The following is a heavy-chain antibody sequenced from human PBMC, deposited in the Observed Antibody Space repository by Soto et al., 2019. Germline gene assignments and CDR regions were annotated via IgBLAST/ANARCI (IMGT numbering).Heavy chain of an antibody. V-gene: IGHV3-23*01. J-gene: IGHJ4*02. D-gene: IGHD3-22*01. CDR1: GFTFSSYA. Sequence: TGGSLRLSCAASGFTFSSYAMSWVRQAPGKGLEWVSAISGSGGSTYYADSVKGRFTISRDNSKNTLYLQMNSLRAEDTAVYYCATPSIYDSSGYPHFDYWGQGTPVTVSS. CDR2: ISGSGGST. CDR3: ATPSIYDSSGYPHFDY.